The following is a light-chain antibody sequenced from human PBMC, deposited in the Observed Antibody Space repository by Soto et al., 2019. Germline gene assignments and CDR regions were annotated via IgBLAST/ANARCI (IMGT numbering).Light chain of an antibody. CDR2: AAS. CDR1: QRIDNY. CDR3: QQSYSTPA. J-gene: IGKJ3*01. Sequence: DIQMPQSPSSLSASLGDRFIITCRPSQRIDNYLNWYQQKPGKAPKLLIYAASSLQSGVPSRFSGSGSGTDFTLTISSLQPEDFATYYCQQSYSTPAFGPGTKVDV. V-gene: IGKV1-39*01.